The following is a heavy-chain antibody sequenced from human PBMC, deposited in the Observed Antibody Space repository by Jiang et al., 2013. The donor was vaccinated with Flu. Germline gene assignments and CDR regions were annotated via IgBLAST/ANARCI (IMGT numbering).Heavy chain of an antibody. J-gene: IGHJ6*02. Sequence: SGAEVKKPGSSVKVSCKASGGTFSSYAISWVRQAPGQGLEWMGGIIPIFGTANYAQKFQGRVTITADESTSTAYMELSSLRSEDTAVYYCARDKDYYGSGSYYYYGMDVWGQGTTVTVSS. CDR3: ARDKDYYGSGSYYYYGMDV. CDR1: GGTFSSYA. CDR2: IIPIFGTA. V-gene: IGHV1-69*01. D-gene: IGHD3-10*01.